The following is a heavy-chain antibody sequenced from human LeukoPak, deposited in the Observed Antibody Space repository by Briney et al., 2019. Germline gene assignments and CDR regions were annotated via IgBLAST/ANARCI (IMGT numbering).Heavy chain of an antibody. CDR3: ARLIYHAMDV. J-gene: IGHJ6*02. V-gene: IGHV3-48*01. Sequence: GGSLKLSWAASGFTFSTYDKNWVRQAPGEGLEWVSYISSSSRTISYADSGKGRFTISRDNAKNALYLQMNSLRAEDRAGYYCARLIYHAMDVWGQGTTV. D-gene: IGHD3-16*01. CDR2: ISSSSRTI. CDR1: GFTFSTYD.